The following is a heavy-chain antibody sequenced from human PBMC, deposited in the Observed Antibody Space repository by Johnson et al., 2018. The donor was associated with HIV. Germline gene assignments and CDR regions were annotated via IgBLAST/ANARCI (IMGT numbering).Heavy chain of an antibody. J-gene: IGHJ3*02. Sequence: VQLVESGGGLVQPGGSLRLSCAASGFTFSNYWMSWVRQAPGKGMEWVSVIHSGGSTYYADSVKGRFTISRDNSKNTLYLQMNSLRAEDTAVYYCARDDILTGYYDAFDIWGQGTMVTVSS. CDR2: IHSGGST. CDR1: GFTFSNYW. D-gene: IGHD3-9*01. V-gene: IGHV3-66*01. CDR3: ARDDILTGYYDAFDI.